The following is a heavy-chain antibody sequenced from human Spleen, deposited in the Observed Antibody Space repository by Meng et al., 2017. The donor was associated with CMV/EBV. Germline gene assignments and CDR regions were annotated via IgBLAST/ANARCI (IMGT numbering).Heavy chain of an antibody. CDR1: GFSLSTNGMR. D-gene: IGHD3-3*01. J-gene: IGHJ6*02. CDR2: IDWDDDK. CDR3: ARTHWRGHKNYGMDV. V-gene: IGHV2-70D*14. Sequence: SGPTLVKPTQTLTLTCTFSGFSLSTNGMRVSWIRQPPGKALEWLARIDWDDDKFYRTSLKTRLTISKDTSKNQVVLTMTNMDPVDTATYYCARTHWRGHKNYGMDVWGQGTTVTVSS.